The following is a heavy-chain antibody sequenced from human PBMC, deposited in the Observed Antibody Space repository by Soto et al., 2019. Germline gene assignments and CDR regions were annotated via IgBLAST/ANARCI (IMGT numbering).Heavy chain of an antibody. CDR1: GFTFSSYA. D-gene: IGHD5-18*01. J-gene: IGHJ4*02. CDR3: ASEPRGYGYAYDY. Sequence: GGSLRLSCAASGFTFSSYAMHWVRQAPGKGLEWVAVISYDGSNKYYADSVKGRFTISRDNSKNTLYLQMNSLRAEDTAVYYCASEPRGYGYAYDYWGQGTLVTVSS. CDR2: ISYDGSNK. V-gene: IGHV3-30-3*01.